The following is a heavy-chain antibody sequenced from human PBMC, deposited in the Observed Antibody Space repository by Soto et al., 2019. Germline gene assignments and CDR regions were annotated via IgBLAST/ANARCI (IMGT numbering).Heavy chain of an antibody. CDR1: GFTFSDYY. J-gene: IGHJ4*02. D-gene: IGHD3-16*02. V-gene: IGHV3-11*01. CDR2: ISSSGSTI. CDR3: ARCYDYVWGTYRYTPDY. Sequence: ESGGGLVKPGGSLRLSCAASGFTFSDYYMTWIRQAPGKGLEWVSHISSSGSTIYYADSVKGRFTISRDNAKNSLYLQMNSLRAEDTAVYYCARCYDYVWGTYRYTPDYWGQGTLVTVSS.